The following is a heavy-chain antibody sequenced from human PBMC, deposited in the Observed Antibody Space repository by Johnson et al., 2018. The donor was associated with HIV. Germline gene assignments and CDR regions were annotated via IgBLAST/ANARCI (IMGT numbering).Heavy chain of an antibody. D-gene: IGHD3-16*01. Sequence: VQLVESGGGVIRPGGSLRVSCVASGFNFDDYGMSWVRQAPGKGLELVSGINWNGGSTGYADSVKGRFTISRDNAKNSLYLPMNSLRAEDTALYYCVKDRLLGEYPSYAFDVCGQWTMVTVSS. CDR3: VKDRLLGEYPSYAFDV. J-gene: IGHJ3*01. CDR1: GFNFDDYG. V-gene: IGHV3-20*04. CDR2: INWNGGST.